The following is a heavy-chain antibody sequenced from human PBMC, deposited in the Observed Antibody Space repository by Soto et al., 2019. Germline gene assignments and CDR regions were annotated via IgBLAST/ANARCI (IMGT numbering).Heavy chain of an antibody. J-gene: IGHJ2*01. CDR3: ARRAGGHWYFDL. V-gene: IGHV1-8*01. D-gene: IGHD2-15*01. Sequence: QVQLEQSGAEVKKPGASVKVSCKASGYTFTSYHINWVRQATGQGLEGMGWMNPNSGNTGYAQKFQGIFTMTRKTSISTDYMELSSLRSEDTAVYYCARRAGGHWYFDLWGRGTLVTVSS. CDR1: GYTFTSYH. CDR2: MNPNSGNT.